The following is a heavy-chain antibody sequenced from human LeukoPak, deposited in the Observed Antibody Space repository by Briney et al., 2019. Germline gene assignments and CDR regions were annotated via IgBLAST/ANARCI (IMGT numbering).Heavy chain of an antibody. CDR2: INSDGRST. V-gene: IGHV3-74*01. Sequence: PGRSLRLSCAASAFTFSIYWMHWVRHAPGNGRVWVSRINSDGRSTIYTDSVTGRFTISRDNAKNTLYLQMNSLRAEERAVYYCAREGSTRGWAFDIWGQGTMVTVSS. J-gene: IGHJ3*02. CDR1: AFTFSIYW. CDR3: AREGSTRGWAFDI. D-gene: IGHD2-8*02.